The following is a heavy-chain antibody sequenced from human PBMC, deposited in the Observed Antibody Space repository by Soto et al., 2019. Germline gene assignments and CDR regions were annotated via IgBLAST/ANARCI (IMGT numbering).Heavy chain of an antibody. Sequence: PGGSLRLSCAASGFTFSSYGMHWVRQAPGKGLEWVAVISYDGSNKYYADSVKGRFTISRDNSKNTLYLQMNSLRAEDTAVYYCANEQTGATLFDYWGQGTLVTVSS. V-gene: IGHV3-30*18. CDR1: GFTFSSYG. CDR2: ISYDGSNK. CDR3: ANEQTGATLFDY. D-gene: IGHD1-26*01. J-gene: IGHJ4*02.